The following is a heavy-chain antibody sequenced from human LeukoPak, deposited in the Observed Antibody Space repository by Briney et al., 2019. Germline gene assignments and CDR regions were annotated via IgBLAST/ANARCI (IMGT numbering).Heavy chain of an antibody. V-gene: IGHV4-59*08. D-gene: IGHD6-19*01. CDR1: GGSISSYY. CDR2: IYYSGST. CDR3: ARHAGQWPTQYYFDY. J-gene: IGHJ4*02. Sequence: KSSETLSLTCTVSGGSISSYYWSWIRQPPGKGLEWIGYIYYSGSTNYNPSLKSRVTISVDTSKNQFSLKLSSVTAADTAVYYCARHAGQWPTQYYFDYWGQGTLVTVSS.